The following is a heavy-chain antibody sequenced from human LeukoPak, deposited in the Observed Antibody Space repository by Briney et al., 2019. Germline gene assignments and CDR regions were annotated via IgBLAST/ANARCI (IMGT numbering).Heavy chain of an antibody. CDR2: IYYSGST. CDR3: ARQVGNIWYSDY. CDR1: GGSISTSNYY. V-gene: IGHV4-39*01. D-gene: IGHD6-13*01. Sequence: SETLSLTCTVSGGSISTSNYYWGWIRQPPGEGLEWIGSIYYSGSTYYNPSLKSRVTISVDTSKKQFSLIMSPLTAADTAVYYCARQVGNIWYSDYWGQGTLVTVSS. J-gene: IGHJ4*02.